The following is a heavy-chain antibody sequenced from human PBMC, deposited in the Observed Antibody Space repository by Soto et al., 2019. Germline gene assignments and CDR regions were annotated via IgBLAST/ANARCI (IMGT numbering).Heavy chain of an antibody. CDR1: GFSLSTSGMR. V-gene: IGHV2-70*04. CDR3: ARGGSMIVNAFEI. Sequence: SGPTLVNPTQTLTLTCTFSGFSLSTSGMRVSWIRQPPGKALEWLARIDWDDDKFYSTSLKTRLTISKDTSKNQVVLTMTNMDPVDTATYYCARGGSMIVNAFEIWGQGTMVTVSS. J-gene: IGHJ3*02. D-gene: IGHD3-16*02. CDR2: IDWDDDK.